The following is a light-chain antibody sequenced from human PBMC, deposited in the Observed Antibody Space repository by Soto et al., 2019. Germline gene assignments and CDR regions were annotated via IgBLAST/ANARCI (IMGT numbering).Light chain of an antibody. CDR3: SSYTSSDV. CDR1: SSDVGGYNY. J-gene: IGLJ1*01. CDR2: EVS. Sequence: QSVLTQPASVSGSPGQSITISCTGTSSDVGGYNYVSWYQQHPGKAPKLMICEVSNRPSGVSNRFSGSKSGNTASLTISGLQAEDEADYYCSSYTSSDVFGTGTKVTVL. V-gene: IGLV2-14*01.